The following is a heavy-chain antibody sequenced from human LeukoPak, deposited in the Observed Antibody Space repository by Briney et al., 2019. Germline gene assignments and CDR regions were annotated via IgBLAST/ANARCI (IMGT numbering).Heavy chain of an antibody. CDR3: AKGNYGSGSWGNWFDP. CDR1: GFTFDDYT. D-gene: IGHD3-10*01. Sequence: GGSLRLSCAASGFTFDDYTMHWVRQAPGKGLEWVSLISWDGGSTYYADSVKGRFTISRDNSKNSLYLQMNSLGTEDTALYYCAKGNYGSGSWGNWFDPWGQGTLVTVSS. J-gene: IGHJ5*02. V-gene: IGHV3-43*01. CDR2: ISWDGGST.